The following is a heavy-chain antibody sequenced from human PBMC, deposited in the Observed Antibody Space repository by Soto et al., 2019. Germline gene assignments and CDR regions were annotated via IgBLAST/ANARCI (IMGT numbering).Heavy chain of an antibody. J-gene: IGHJ5*02. Sequence: QLQLQESGPGLVKPSETLSLTCSVSGGSISSSSYFWGWIRQPPGKGLEWIGSIYYSGSTYYNPYLQRRVTVSVDTSKNQCSLKLSSVTAADTAVYYCARHPSDFWFDPWGQGTLVTVSS. CDR1: GGSISSSSYF. V-gene: IGHV4-39*01. CDR3: ARHPSDFWFDP. CDR2: IYYSGST. D-gene: IGHD2-21*02.